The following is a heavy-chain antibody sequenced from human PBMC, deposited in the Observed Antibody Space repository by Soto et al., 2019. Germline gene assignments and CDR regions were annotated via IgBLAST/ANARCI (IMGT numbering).Heavy chain of an antibody. D-gene: IGHD2-2*02. CDR3: ARDLGYCSSTSCYTPYNWFDP. Sequence: LSLTCTVSGGSISSYYWSWIRQPPGKGLEWIGYIYYSGSTNYNPSLKSRVTISVDTSKNQFSLKLSSVTAADTAVYYCARDLGYCSSTSCYTPYNWFDPWGQGTLVTVSS. CDR1: GGSISSYY. V-gene: IGHV4-59*01. J-gene: IGHJ5*02. CDR2: IYYSGST.